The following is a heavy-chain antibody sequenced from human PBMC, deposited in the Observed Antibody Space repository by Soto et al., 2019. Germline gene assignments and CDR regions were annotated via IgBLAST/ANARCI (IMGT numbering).Heavy chain of an antibody. CDR3: ARGDECSGCEPFDY. D-gene: IGHD5-12*01. CDR2: IIPIFGTA. Sequence: QVQLVQSGAEVKKPGSSVKVSCKASGGTFSSYAISWVRQAPGQGLEWMGGIIPIFGTANYAQKFQGRVTITADEPKITAYMELSSVRSEDTAVYYCARGDECSGCEPFDYWGQGTLVTVSS. J-gene: IGHJ4*02. V-gene: IGHV1-69*12. CDR1: GGTFSSYA.